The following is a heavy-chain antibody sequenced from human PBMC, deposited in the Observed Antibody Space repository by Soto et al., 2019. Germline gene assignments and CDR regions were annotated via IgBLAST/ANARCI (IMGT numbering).Heavy chain of an antibody. CDR2: IKSKVDGGTT. D-gene: IGHD6-6*01. CDR3: TTDSPLSSTLVRFDN. CDR1: GFTVSDAW. V-gene: IGHV3-15*07. Sequence: EVQLVESGGSLVKPGVSLRLSCAASGFTVSDAWINWVRQAPGKGLEWVGRIKSKVDGGTTDFRAAVKARLAIARDDSKNMVHLQINRLEIEDTADYYCTTDSPLSSTLVRFDNWGPGTRVTVSS. J-gene: IGHJ4*01.